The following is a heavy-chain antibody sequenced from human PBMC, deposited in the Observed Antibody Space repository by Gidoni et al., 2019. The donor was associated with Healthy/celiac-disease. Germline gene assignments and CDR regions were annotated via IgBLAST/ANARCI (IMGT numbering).Heavy chain of an antibody. Sequence: QVPLVQSGAEVKKPGASVKVSCKASGYTFTSYGISWVRQAPGQGLEWMGWISAYNGNTNYAQKLQGRVTMTTDTSTSTAYMERRSLRSDDTAVYYCARESGGRGSYGDYVQADYWGQGTLVTVSS. J-gene: IGHJ4*02. CDR1: GYTFTSYG. V-gene: IGHV1-18*04. CDR2: ISAYNGNT. CDR3: ARESGGRGSYGDYVQADY. D-gene: IGHD4-17*01.